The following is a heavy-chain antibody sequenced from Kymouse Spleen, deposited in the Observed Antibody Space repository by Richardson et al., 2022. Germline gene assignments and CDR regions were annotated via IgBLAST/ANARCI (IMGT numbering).Heavy chain of an antibody. CDR2: IWYDGSNK. J-gene: IGHJ6*02. V-gene: IGHV3-33*01. CDR1: GFTFSSYG. CDR3: ARRNGGIAARPGYYYYGMDV. D-gene: IGHD6-6*01. Sequence: QVQLVESGGGVVQPGRSLRLSCAASGFTFSSYGMHWVRQAPGKGLEWVAVIWYDGSNKYYADSVKGRFTISRDNSKNTLYLQMNSLRAEDTAVYYCARRNGGIAARPGYYYYGMDVWGQGTTVTVSS.